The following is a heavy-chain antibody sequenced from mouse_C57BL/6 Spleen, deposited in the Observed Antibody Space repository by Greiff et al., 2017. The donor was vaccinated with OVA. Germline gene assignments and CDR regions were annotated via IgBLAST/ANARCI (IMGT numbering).Heavy chain of an antibody. CDR3: ARQYYYGSSPFAY. D-gene: IGHD1-1*01. CDR1: GYTFTSYW. V-gene: IGHV1-64*01. CDR2: IHPNSGST. J-gene: IGHJ3*01. Sequence: VQLQQPGAELVKPGASVKLSCKASGYTFTSYWMHWVKQRPGQGLEWIGMIHPNSGSTNYNEKFKSKATLTVDKSSNTAYMQLSSLTSEDSAVYYCARQYYYGSSPFAYWGQGTLVTVSA.